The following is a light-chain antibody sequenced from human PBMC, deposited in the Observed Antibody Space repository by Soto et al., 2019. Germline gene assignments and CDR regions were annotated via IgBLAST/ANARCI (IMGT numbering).Light chain of an antibody. CDR1: QSIRSL. Sequence: DIQMTQSPSTLSASVGDRVTITCRASQSIRSLLAWYQQKPGKAPKVLIYDASSLGSGVPSRFSGSGSGTEFTLTISSLQPDDFATYFCQQYSDYSRTFGQGTKVDIK. CDR3: QQYSDYSRT. V-gene: IGKV1-5*01. J-gene: IGKJ1*01. CDR2: DAS.